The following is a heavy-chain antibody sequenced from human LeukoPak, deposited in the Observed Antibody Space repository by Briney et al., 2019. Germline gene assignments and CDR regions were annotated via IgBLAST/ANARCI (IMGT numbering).Heavy chain of an antibody. V-gene: IGHV1-18*01. Sequence: ASVKVSCKTSGYTFSNYGLTWVRQAPGQGPEWVGWISGYNGNTNYAQKVQGRVTMTTDTSTSTAYMELRSLTSDDTAVYYCARDRCSSSSCYFDYWGQGTLVTVSS. CDR3: ARDRCSSSSCYFDY. CDR2: ISGYNGNT. D-gene: IGHD2-2*01. CDR1: GYTFSNYG. J-gene: IGHJ4*02.